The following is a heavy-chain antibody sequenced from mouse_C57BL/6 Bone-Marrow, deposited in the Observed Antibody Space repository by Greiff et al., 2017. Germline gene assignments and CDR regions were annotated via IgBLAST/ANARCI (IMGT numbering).Heavy chain of an antibody. CDR2: IDPETGGT. CDR1: GYTFTDYE. CDR3: TRMIWICYDYDDGWYFDV. J-gene: IGHJ1*03. D-gene: IGHD2-4*01. Sequence: VQRVESGAELVRPGASVTLSCKASGYTFTDYEMHWVKQTPVHGLEWIGAIDPETGGTAYNQKFKGKAILTADKSSSTAYMELHSLTSVDSAVSYCTRMIWICYDYDDGWYFDVWGTGTTVTVSS. V-gene: IGHV1-15*01.